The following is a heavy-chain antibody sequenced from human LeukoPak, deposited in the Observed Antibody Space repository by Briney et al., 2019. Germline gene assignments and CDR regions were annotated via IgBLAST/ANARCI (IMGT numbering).Heavy chain of an antibody. CDR2: INTYGSTT. Sequence: GGSLRLSCAASGFTFSNYWMHWVRQAPGKGLVWVSRINTYGSTTAYADSVKGRFTISRDNAKNSLYLEMNSLRAEDTAIYYCARARQWLGVSNWFDPWGQGTLVTVSS. CDR1: GFTFSNYW. D-gene: IGHD3-22*01. CDR3: ARARQWLGVSNWFDP. J-gene: IGHJ5*02. V-gene: IGHV3-74*01.